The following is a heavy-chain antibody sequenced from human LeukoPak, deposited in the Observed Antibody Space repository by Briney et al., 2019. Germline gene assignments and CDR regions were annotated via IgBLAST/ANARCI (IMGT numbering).Heavy chain of an antibody. J-gene: IGHJ5*02. CDR1: GYTFTSYG. D-gene: IGHD3-10*01. CDR2: ISAYNGNT. V-gene: IGHV1-18*01. CDR3: ARGGSGSGNYYHPVSGGYWFDP. Sequence: ASVKVSCKASGYTFTSYGISWVRQAPGQGLEWMGWISAYNGNTNYAQKLQGRVTMTTDTSTSTAYMELRSLRSEDTAVYYCARGGSGSGNYYHPVSGGYWFDPWGQGTLVTVSS.